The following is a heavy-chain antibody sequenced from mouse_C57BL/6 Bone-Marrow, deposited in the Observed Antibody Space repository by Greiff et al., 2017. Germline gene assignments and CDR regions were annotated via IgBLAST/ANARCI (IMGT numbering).Heavy chain of an antibody. CDR1: GYTFTSYW. Sequence: QVQLKQPGAELVRPGSSVKLSCKASGYTFTSYWMDWVKQRPGQGLEWIGNIYPSDSETHYNQKFKDKATLTVDKSSSTAYMQLSSLTSEDSAVYYGARGATVVARYAMDYWGQGTSVTVSS. D-gene: IGHD1-1*01. V-gene: IGHV1-61*01. CDR2: IYPSDSET. J-gene: IGHJ4*01. CDR3: ARGATVVARYAMDY.